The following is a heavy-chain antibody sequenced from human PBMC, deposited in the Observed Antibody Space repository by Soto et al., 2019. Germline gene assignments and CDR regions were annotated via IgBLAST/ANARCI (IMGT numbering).Heavy chain of an antibody. CDR1: GFSFSDYW. CDR2: IDTDGSTT. D-gene: IGHD1-26*01. CDR3: SRGGGFSGNYL. V-gene: IGHV3-74*01. J-gene: IGHJ4*02. Sequence: EVQLVESGGGLVQPGGSLRLSCAASGFSFSDYWMHWVRQAPGKGLVWVSCIDTDGSTTTYADSVKGRFTISRDNVKNTLYLLMDSLRAEDTALYYCSRGGGFSGNYLGGQGTLVTVSS.